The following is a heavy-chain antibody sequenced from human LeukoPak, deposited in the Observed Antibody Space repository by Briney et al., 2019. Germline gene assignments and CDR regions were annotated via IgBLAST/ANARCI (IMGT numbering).Heavy chain of an antibody. CDR3: ARSLGGGNSYNWFDP. D-gene: IGHD4-23*01. Sequence: SETLSLTCTVSGGTISSYYWSWIRQPPGKGLEWIGYIYYSGSTNYNPSLKSRVTISVDTSKNQFSLNLSSVTAADTAVYYCARSLGGGNSYNWFDPWGQGTLVTVSS. V-gene: IGHV4-59*01. CDR2: IYYSGST. CDR1: GGTISSYY. J-gene: IGHJ5*02.